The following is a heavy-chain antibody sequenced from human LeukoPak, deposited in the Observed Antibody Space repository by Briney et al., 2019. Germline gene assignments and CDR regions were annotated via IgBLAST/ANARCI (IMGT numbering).Heavy chain of an antibody. CDR3: AREGDYYYYYGTDV. CDR2: INHSGST. CDR1: GGSFSGYY. V-gene: IGHV4-34*01. J-gene: IGHJ6*02. Sequence: SETLSLTCAVYGGSFSGYYWSWLRQPPGKGLEWIGEINHSGSTNYNPSLKSRVTMSVDTSKNQFSLKLSSVTAADTAVYYCAREGDYYYYYGTDVWGQGTTVTVSS.